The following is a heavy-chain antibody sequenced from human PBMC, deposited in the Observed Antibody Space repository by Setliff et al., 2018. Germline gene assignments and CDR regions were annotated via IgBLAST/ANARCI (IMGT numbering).Heavy chain of an antibody. CDR2: INGDESTT. Sequence: RLSCAAFGFSFSTYWMHWVRQVPGKGLVWVSRINGDESTTNYGGSMKGRFTISRDNAKNTVYLQMNSLRAEDTAVYYCARDREGDGNYYMDVWGKGTTVTVSS. D-gene: IGHD1-1*01. CDR3: ARDREGDGNYYMDV. V-gene: IGHV3-74*01. CDR1: GFSFSTYW. J-gene: IGHJ6*03.